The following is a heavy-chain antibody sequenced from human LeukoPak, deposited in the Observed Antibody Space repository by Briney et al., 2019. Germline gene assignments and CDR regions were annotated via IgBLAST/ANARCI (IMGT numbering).Heavy chain of an antibody. CDR1: GFTFSSYG. D-gene: IGHD3-10*01. V-gene: IGHV3-30*18. J-gene: IGHJ4*02. CDR2: ISYDGSNK. CDR3: AKDSSLLLWFGDFDY. Sequence: PGGSLRLSCAASGFTFSSYGMHWVRQAPGKGLEWVAVISYDGSNKYYADSVKGRFTISRDNSKNTLYLQMNSLRAEDTAVYYCAKDSSLLLWFGDFDYWGQGTLVTVSP.